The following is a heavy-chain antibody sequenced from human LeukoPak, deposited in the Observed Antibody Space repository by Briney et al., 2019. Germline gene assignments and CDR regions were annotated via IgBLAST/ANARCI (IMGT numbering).Heavy chain of an antibody. CDR3: ARVATRGHCSSTSCYGNYGMDV. CDR2: IYHSGST. J-gene: IGHJ6*04. Sequence: SETLSLTCAVSGYSISSGYYWGWIRQPPGKGLEWIGSIYHSGSTYYNPSLKSRVTMSVDTSKNQQSLKLSSVTAADTAVYYCARVATRGHCSSTSCYGNYGMDVWGKGTTVTVSS. CDR1: GYSISSGYY. D-gene: IGHD2-2*01. V-gene: IGHV4-38-2*01.